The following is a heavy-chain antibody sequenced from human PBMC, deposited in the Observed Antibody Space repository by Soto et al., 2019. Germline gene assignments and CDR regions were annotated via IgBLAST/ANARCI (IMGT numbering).Heavy chain of an antibody. D-gene: IGHD2-15*01. V-gene: IGHV4-39*01. CDR1: GDSIRSINNY. CDR2: IYYDRST. J-gene: IGHJ5*01. Sequence: PSETLSLTCTVSGDSIRSINNYWGWIRQPPGKGLEWIGNIYYDRSTFYNPSLKSRVAMSIDTSKNQFSLNLTSVTATDTAVYYCATVVIPGTRHTDFDSRGHGVSVTVSS. CDR3: ATVVIPGTRHTDFDS.